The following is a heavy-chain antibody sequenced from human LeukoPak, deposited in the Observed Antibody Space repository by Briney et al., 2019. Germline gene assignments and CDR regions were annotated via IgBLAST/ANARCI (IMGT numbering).Heavy chain of an antibody. CDR3: AKGTYSGYDVDY. CDR2: ISGSGGST. J-gene: IGHJ4*02. D-gene: IGHD5-12*01. Sequence: GGSLRLSCAASGFTFSSYAMSWVRQAPGKGLEWVSAISGSGGSTYYADSVKGRFTISRDNSKNTLYLQMNSLRAEDTAVCYCAKGTYSGYDVDYWGQGTLVTVSS. CDR1: GFTFSSYA. V-gene: IGHV3-23*01.